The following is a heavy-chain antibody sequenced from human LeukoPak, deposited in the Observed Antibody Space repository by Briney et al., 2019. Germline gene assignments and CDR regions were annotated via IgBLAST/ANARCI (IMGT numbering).Heavy chain of an antibody. CDR3: ARDPYSGNYGNDYYYYMDV. V-gene: IGHV3-21*01. CDR2: ITRSGTYI. CDR1: GFTFSNYN. D-gene: IGHD1-26*01. Sequence: GGSLRLSCAASGFTFSNYNMNWLRQAPGKAMEWDSSITRSGTYIFYADSVKGRFTISRDNAKNSLYLQMDSLGPGDTAVYYCARDPYSGNYGNDYYYYMDVWGKGTTVTISS. J-gene: IGHJ6*03.